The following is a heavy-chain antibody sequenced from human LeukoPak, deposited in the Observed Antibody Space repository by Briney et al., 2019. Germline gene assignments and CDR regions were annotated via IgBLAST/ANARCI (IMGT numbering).Heavy chain of an antibody. V-gene: IGHV3-64*01. CDR3: ARETATRKFGY. J-gene: IGHJ4*02. CDR1: GFTFSSYA. D-gene: IGHD5-12*01. CDR2: ISSNGGST. Sequence: PGGSLRLSCAASGFTFSSYAMHWVRQAPGKGLEYVSAISSNGGSTYYANSVKGRFTISRDNSKNTLYLQMGSLRAEDMAVYYCARETATRKFGYWGQGTLVTVSS.